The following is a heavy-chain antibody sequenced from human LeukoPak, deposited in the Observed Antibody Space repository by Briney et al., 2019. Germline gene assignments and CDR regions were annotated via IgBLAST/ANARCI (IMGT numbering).Heavy chain of an antibody. CDR3: AKVGYSSSSGWFDP. J-gene: IGHJ5*02. V-gene: IGHV3-23*01. Sequence: GGSLRLSCAAFGFTFSSYAMSWVRQAPGKGLEWVSAISGSGGSTYYADSVKGRFTISRDNSKNTLYLQMNSLRAEDTAVYYCAKVGYSSSSGWFDPWGQGTLVTVSS. CDR2: ISGSGGST. CDR1: GFTFSSYA. D-gene: IGHD6-6*01.